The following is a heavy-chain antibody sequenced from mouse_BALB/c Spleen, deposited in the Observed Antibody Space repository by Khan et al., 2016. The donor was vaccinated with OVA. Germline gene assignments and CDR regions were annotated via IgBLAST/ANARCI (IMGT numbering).Heavy chain of an antibody. D-gene: IGHD2-10*02. CDR3: TGRYGTYVRYYCDY. Sequence: VQLQQSGPELEKPGASVKISCKASGYSFTGYNMNWVKQSNGKSLEWIGNIDPYYGGATYNQKFKGKATLTVDKSSSTAYMQLKSLTSEDSAVYYYTGRYGTYVRYYCDYWGQGTTLTVSS. CDR2: IDPYYGGA. J-gene: IGHJ2*01. CDR1: GYSFTGYN. V-gene: IGHV1-39*01.